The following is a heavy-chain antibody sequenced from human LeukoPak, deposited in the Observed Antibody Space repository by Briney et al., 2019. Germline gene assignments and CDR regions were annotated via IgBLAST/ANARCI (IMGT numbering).Heavy chain of an antibody. CDR1: GGSISSYY. V-gene: IGHV4-59*08. CDR3: ARRPRYSSGWYSVDYYYYMDV. D-gene: IGHD6-19*01. Sequence: SETLSLTCTVSGGSISSYYWSWIRQPPGRGLEWIGYIYYSGSTNYNPSLKSRVTISVDTSKNQFSLKLSSVTAADTAVYYCARRPRYSSGWYSVDYYYYMDVWGKGTTVTVSS. CDR2: IYYSGST. J-gene: IGHJ6*03.